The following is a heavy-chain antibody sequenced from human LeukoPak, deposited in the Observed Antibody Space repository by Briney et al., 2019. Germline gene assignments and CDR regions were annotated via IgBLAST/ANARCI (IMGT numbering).Heavy chain of an antibody. CDR1: GLSFKNAW. CDR3: ASSWAR. Sequence: GGSLRLSCADSGLSFKNAWMSWIRQAPGKGLEWVGRIKSKTDGGTTDYAAPVKGRFTISRDDSKNTVYLQMNNLKTEDTAVYYCASSWARWGQGTLVTVAS. D-gene: IGHD3-16*01. J-gene: IGHJ4*02. V-gene: IGHV3-15*01. CDR2: IKSKTDGGTT.